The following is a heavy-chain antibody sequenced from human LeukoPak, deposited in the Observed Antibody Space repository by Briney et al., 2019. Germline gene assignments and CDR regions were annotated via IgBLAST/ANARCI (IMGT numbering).Heavy chain of an antibody. J-gene: IGHJ4*02. D-gene: IGHD3-22*01. CDR3: ARDWYYYDSSGSHFPDY. CDR1: GYTFTGYY. CDR2: INPNSGGT. V-gene: IGHV1-2*02. Sequence: ASVKVSCKASGYTFTGYYMHWVRQAPGQGLEWMGWINPNSGGTNYAQKFQGRVTMTRDTSISTAYMELSRLRSDDTAVYYCARDWYYYDSSGSHFPDYWGQGTLVTVSS.